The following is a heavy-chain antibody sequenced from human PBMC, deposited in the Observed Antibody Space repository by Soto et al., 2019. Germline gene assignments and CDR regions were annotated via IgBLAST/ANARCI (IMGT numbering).Heavy chain of an antibody. Sequence: SETLSLTCTVSGGSISSYYWCWIRQPAGKGLEWIGRIYTSGNTNYNPSLKSRVTMSVDTSKNQFSLKLSSVTAADTAVYYCAREMDYYDSPGAFDIWGQGTMVTVSS. D-gene: IGHD3-22*01. V-gene: IGHV4-4*07. CDR2: IYTSGNT. CDR3: AREMDYYDSPGAFDI. J-gene: IGHJ3*02. CDR1: GGSISSYY.